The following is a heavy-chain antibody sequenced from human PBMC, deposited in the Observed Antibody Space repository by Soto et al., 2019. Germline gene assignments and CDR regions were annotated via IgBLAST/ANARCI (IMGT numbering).Heavy chain of an antibody. J-gene: IGHJ5*01. D-gene: IGHD2-8*01. Sequence: PSETLSLTCAVYGGSFSGYYWNWIRQPPGKGLEWIGEINHSGSTNYNPSLKSRITINPDTSNNQLSLQLNSVTPDDTAVCYCARLIGNSWLDSWGQGTLVTVSS. CDR3: ARLIGNSWLDS. V-gene: IGHV4-34*01. CDR1: GGSFSGYY. CDR2: INHSGST.